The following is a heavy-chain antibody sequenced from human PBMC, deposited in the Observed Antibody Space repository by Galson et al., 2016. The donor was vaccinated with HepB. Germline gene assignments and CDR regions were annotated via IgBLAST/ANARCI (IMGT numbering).Heavy chain of an antibody. V-gene: IGHV3-15*01. CDR2: IKSKTDGGTT. D-gene: IGHD3-10*01. Sequence: SLRLSCAASGFTFSNAWMTWVRQAPGKGLEWVGRIKSKTDGGTTDYAAPVKGRFTISRDDSKNTLYLQMNSLKTEDTAVYYCATDVREVVWFGELRSWGQGTLVTVSS. CDR1: GFTFSNAW. J-gene: IGHJ5*02. CDR3: ATDVREVVWFGELRS.